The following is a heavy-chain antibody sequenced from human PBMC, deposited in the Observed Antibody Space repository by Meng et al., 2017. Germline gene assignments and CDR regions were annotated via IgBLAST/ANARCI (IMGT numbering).Heavy chain of an antibody. D-gene: IGHD3-10*01. J-gene: IGHJ4*02. CDR3: ARVPGGIGAADY. CDR2: INHSGST. V-gene: IGHV4-34*01. CDR1: GGALSGYY. Sequence: QGQLQQWGARLLKPSETRSLTCAVYGGALSGYYWSWIRQPPGKGLEWIGEINHSGSTNYTPSLKSRVTISVDTSKNQFSLKLSSVTAADTAVYYCARVPGGIGAADYWGQGTLVTVSS.